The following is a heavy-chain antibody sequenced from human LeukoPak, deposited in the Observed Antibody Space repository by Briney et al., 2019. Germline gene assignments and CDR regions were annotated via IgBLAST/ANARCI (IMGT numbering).Heavy chain of an antibody. Sequence: GGSLRLSCAASGFTFSDYSMHWVRPTPGKGLEWVALIWNDGSNKYYADSVKGRFTISRDNSKNTLYLQMNSLRAEDTAVYYCARDGSFCSSTSCSTDNWFDPWGQGTLVTVSS. V-gene: IGHV3-33*01. D-gene: IGHD2-2*02. J-gene: IGHJ5*02. CDR3: ARDGSFCSSTSCSTDNWFDP. CDR2: IWNDGSNK. CDR1: GFTFSDYS.